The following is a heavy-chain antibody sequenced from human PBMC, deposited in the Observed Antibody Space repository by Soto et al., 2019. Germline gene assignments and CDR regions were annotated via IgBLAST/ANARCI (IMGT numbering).Heavy chain of an antibody. CDR1: GFTFDDYA. Sequence: EVQLVESGGGLVQPGRSLRLSCAASGFTFDDYAMHWVRQAPGKGLEWVSGISWNSGSIGYADSVKGRFTISRDNAKNSLYLQMNSLRAEDTALYYCAKDSHWYSSSWYYFDYWGQGTLVTVSS. CDR3: AKDSHWYSSSWYYFDY. J-gene: IGHJ4*02. D-gene: IGHD6-13*01. CDR2: ISWNSGSI. V-gene: IGHV3-9*01.